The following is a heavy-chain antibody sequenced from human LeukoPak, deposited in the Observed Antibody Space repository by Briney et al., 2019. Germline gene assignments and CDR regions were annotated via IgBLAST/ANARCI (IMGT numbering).Heavy chain of an antibody. J-gene: IGHJ6*02. Sequence: PGGSLRLSCAASGFTFSSYAMHWVRQAPGKGLEWVAVISYDGSNKYYADSVKGRFTISRDNAKNSLYLQMNSLRAEDTALYYCAKDITTVTTEGMDVWGQGTTVTVSS. V-gene: IGHV3-30-3*01. D-gene: IGHD4-17*01. CDR1: GFTFSSYA. CDR3: AKDITTVTTEGMDV. CDR2: ISYDGSNK.